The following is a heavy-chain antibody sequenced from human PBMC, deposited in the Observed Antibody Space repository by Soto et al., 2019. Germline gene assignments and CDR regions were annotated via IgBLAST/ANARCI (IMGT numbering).Heavy chain of an antibody. CDR2: INSDGSST. Sequence: GGSLRLSCAASGFTFSSYWMHWVRQAPGKGLVWVSRINSDGSSTSYADSVKGRFTISRDNAKNTLYLQMNSLRAEDTAVYYCAKDRNGAYSGYAYYFDYWGQGTLVTVSS. V-gene: IGHV3-74*01. CDR3: AKDRNGAYSGYAYYFDY. D-gene: IGHD5-12*01. CDR1: GFTFSSYW. J-gene: IGHJ4*02.